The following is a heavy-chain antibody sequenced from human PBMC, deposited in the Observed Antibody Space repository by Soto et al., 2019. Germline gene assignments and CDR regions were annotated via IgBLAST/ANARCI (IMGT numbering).Heavy chain of an antibody. CDR1: GGSFSGYY. CDR2: INHSGST. D-gene: IGHD5-18*01. V-gene: IGHV4-34*01. Sequence: PSETLSLTCAVYGGSFSGYYWTWIRQPPGTGLEWIGEINHSGSTNYNPSLKSRVTISVDTSKNQFSLKLTSVTAADTAVYYCARSHVETFMVVGALDAFDFWGHGTMVTVSS. CDR3: ARSHVETFMVVGALDAFDF. J-gene: IGHJ3*01.